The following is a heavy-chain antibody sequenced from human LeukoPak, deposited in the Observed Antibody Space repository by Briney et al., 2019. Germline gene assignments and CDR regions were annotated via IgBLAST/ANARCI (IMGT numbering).Heavy chain of an antibody. J-gene: IGHJ4*02. D-gene: IGHD7-27*01. V-gene: IGHV3-30*18. Sequence: GRSLRLFCAASGFTFSTYGMHWVRQAPGKGLEWVAVISFDGSNKYYPDSVKGRFTISRDNSKNTLYLQMNSLRAEDTAVYYCAKDWGNWGYGYYFDHWGQGTLVTVSS. CDR3: AKDWGNWGYGYYFDH. CDR1: GFTFSTYG. CDR2: ISFDGSNK.